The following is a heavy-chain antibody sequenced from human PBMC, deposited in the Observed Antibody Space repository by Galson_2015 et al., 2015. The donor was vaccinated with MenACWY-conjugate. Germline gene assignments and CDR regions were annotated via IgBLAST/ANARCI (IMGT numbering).Heavy chain of an antibody. CDR1: GYSFTSYV. D-gene: IGHD3-16*02. CDR3: VRDYSLEYVWGSYRYILNY. CDR2: INPNSGDT. V-gene: IGHV1-18*01. Sequence: SVKVSCKASGYSFTSYVINWVRQAPGQGLEWMGRINPNSGDTTSSQSLQGRVTMTTDKSTSTAYMDLRNLRSDDTAVYYCVRDYSLEYVWGSYRYILNYWGQGTLVTVSS. J-gene: IGHJ4*02.